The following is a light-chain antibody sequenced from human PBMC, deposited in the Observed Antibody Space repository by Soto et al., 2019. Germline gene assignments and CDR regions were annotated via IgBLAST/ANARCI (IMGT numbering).Light chain of an antibody. Sequence: QSALTQPPSASGSPGQSVTISCTGTSSDVGGYNYVSWYQQHPGKAPKLMIYEVSKRPSGVPDRFSGSKSGNTASLTVSGLQAEDEADYYCSSYAGSNEVVFGGGTKLTV. CDR1: SSDVGGYNY. CDR2: EVS. CDR3: SSYAGSNEVV. V-gene: IGLV2-8*01. J-gene: IGLJ2*01.